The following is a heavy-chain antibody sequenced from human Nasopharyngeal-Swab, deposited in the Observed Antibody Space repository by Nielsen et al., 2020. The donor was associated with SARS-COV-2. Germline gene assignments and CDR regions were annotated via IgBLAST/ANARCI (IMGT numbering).Heavy chain of an antibody. CDR2: ISAYTGNT. CDR1: GYTFNTYR. D-gene: IGHD3-22*01. CDR3: ARGVRDSSGFYLDYFDY. V-gene: IGHV1-18*03. J-gene: IGHJ4*02. Sequence: ASLKVSCKTSGYTFNTYRINWVRQAPGQGLEWMGLISAYTGNTEFAQKFQGRVTMTTDTSTSTAYMELRSLRSDDMAVYYCARGVRDSSGFYLDYFDYWGQGTLVTVSS.